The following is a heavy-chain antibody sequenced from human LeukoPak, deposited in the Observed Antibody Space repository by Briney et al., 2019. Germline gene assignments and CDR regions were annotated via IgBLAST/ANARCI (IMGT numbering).Heavy chain of an antibody. D-gene: IGHD6-25*01. CDR1: GYTYTNYG. CDR3: AGLFPVAGS. Sequence: GASVKVSCKASGYTYTNYGITWVRQAPGQGLEWMGWINPNSGGTNYAQKFQGRVTMTRDTSISTAYMELSRLRSDDTAVYYCAGLFPVAGSWGQGTLVTVSS. J-gene: IGHJ5*02. CDR2: INPNSGGT. V-gene: IGHV1-2*02.